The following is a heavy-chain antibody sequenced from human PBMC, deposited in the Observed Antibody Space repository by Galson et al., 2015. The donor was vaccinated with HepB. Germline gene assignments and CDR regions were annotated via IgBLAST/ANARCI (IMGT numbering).Heavy chain of an antibody. CDR1: GFTFSSHA. V-gene: IGHV3-23*01. J-gene: IGHJ5*02. CDR2: ISGSGGST. D-gene: IGHD2-2*01. CDR3: AKARYQLLRFADP. Sequence: SLRLSCAASGFTFSSHAMSWVRQAPGKGLEWVSAISGSGGSTYYADSVKGRFTISRDNSKNTLYLQMNSLRAEDTAVYYCAKARYQLLRFADPWGQGTLVTVSS.